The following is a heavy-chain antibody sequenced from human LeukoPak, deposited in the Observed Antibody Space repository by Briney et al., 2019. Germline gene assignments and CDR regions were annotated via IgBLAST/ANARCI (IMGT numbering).Heavy chain of an antibody. J-gene: IGHJ4*02. CDR1: GFTFSSYE. D-gene: IGHD1-1*01. CDR3: ARGDRGTGQHFDY. V-gene: IGHV3-48*03. Sequence: GGSLRLSCAASGFTFSSYELNWVRQAPGKGLEWVSYISSSGSTVYYADSVKGRFTISRDNSKNTLYLQMNSLEAEDAAVYYCARGDRGTGQHFDYWGQGTLVTVSS. CDR2: ISSSGSTV.